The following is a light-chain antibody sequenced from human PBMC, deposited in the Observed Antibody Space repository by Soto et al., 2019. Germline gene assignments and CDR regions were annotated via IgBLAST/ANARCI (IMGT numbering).Light chain of an antibody. J-gene: IGKJ1*01. Sequence: DIQMTQSPSCLSASGGVRVTITCRASQSISSSLNWYQQKPGKAPKLLIYAASSLQSGVPSRFSGSGSGTDFTLTISSLQPEDFATYYCQQSYSTPLVTFGQGTKVDIK. CDR1: QSISSS. CDR2: AAS. V-gene: IGKV1-39*01. CDR3: QQSYSTPLVT.